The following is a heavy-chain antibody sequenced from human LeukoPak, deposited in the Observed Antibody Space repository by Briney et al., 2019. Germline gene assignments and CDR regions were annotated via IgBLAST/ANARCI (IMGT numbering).Heavy chain of an antibody. J-gene: IGHJ4*02. CDR1: GYTFSIYG. CDR3: AKDLNEIAAAAPDY. CDR2: ISPYNGNT. D-gene: IGHD6-13*01. Sequence: ASVKVSCKASGYTFSIYGISWVRQAPGQGLEWVAWISPYNGNTNYAQKFQGRLTMTTDSSTSTAYMELRSLRSDDTAVYYCAKDLNEIAAAAPDYWGQGTLVTVSS. V-gene: IGHV1-18*01.